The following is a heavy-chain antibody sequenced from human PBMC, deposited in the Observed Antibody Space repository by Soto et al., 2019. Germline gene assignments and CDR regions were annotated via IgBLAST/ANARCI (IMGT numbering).Heavy chain of an antibody. CDR2: LNGDGSST. CDR1: GFTFSSHW. Sequence: EVQLVESGGGLVQPGGSLRLSCAVSGFTFSSHWMHWVRQAPGKGLVWVSRLNGDGSSTHYGESMKGRVIISRDNAKNTVYLQMDSLRDEDSAVYYCARGLKNYYAMDVWGQGTAVTVSS. CDR3: ARGLKNYYAMDV. J-gene: IGHJ6*02. V-gene: IGHV3-74*01.